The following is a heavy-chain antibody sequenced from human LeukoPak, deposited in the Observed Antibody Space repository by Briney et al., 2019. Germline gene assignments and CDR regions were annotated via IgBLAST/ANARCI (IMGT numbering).Heavy chain of an antibody. J-gene: IGHJ6*03. Sequence: ASVKVSCKASGYTFTGYYMHWVRQATGQGLEWMGWMNPNSGNTGCAQKFQGRVTMTRNTSISTAYMELSSLRSEDTDVYYCARGGYSYGYIVYYYYMDVWGKGTTVTISS. D-gene: IGHD5-18*01. CDR1: GYTFTGYY. V-gene: IGHV1-8*02. CDR3: ARGGYSYGYIVYYYYMDV. CDR2: MNPNSGNT.